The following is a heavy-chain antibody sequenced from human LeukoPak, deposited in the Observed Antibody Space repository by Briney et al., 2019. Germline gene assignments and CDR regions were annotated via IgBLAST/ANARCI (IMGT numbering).Heavy chain of an antibody. CDR1: GGSISNSYYY. V-gene: IGHV4-39*01. CDR3: ARHFGVEVPAAIYRNWFDP. J-gene: IGHJ5*02. CDR2: IYYSGSS. Sequence: SETLSLTCTVSGGSISNSYYYWGCIRQSPGMGLECIASIYYSGSSYYNPSLKSRVAISVDTSKNQFSLKLSSVTAADTALYYCARHFGVEVPAAIYRNWFDPWGQGTLVTVSS. D-gene: IGHD2-2*02.